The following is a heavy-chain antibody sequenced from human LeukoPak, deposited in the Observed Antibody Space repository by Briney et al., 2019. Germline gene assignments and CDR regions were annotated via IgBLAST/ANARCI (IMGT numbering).Heavy chain of an antibody. V-gene: IGHV4-39*01. D-gene: IGHD5-24*01. Sequence: SETLSLTCTVSGGSISSSNDYWGWIRQPPGKGLEWIGSIYYSGSTYYNPSLKSRVTISVDTSKNQFSLKLSSVTAADAAVYYCARSTGGDGYNLDYWGQGTLVTVSS. CDR1: GGSISSSNDY. CDR2: IYYSGST. CDR3: ARSTGGDGYNLDY. J-gene: IGHJ4*02.